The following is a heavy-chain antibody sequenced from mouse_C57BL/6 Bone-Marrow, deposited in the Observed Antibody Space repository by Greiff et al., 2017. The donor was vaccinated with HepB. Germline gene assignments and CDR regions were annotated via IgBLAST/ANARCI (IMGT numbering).Heavy chain of an antibody. CDR3: AKEATMVTTEVRWYFDV. Sequence: VQRVESGPGLVAPSQSLSITCTVSGFSLTSYGVDWVRQPPGKGLEWLGVIWGGGSTNYNSALMSRLSISKDNSKSQVFLKMNSLQTDDTAMYYCAKEATMVTTEVRWYFDVWGTGTTVTVSS. D-gene: IGHD2-2*01. CDR1: GFSLTSYG. V-gene: IGHV2-9*01. J-gene: IGHJ1*03. CDR2: IWGGGST.